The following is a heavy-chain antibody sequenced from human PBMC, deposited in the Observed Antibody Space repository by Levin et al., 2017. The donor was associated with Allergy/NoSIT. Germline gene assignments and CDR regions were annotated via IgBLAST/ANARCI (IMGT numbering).Heavy chain of an antibody. V-gene: IGHV3-21*01. CDR1: EFTFSTYN. D-gene: IGHD3-22*01. CDR3: ARQPTYDSRVPLDY. Sequence: GSLRLSCAASEFTFSTYNMNWVRQAPGKGLEWVSCISSSGRYIYYADSVKGRFTISRDTAKNSLYLQMNSLRAEDTAVYYCARQPTYDSRVPLDYWGQGTLVTVSS. J-gene: IGHJ4*02. CDR2: ISSSGRYI.